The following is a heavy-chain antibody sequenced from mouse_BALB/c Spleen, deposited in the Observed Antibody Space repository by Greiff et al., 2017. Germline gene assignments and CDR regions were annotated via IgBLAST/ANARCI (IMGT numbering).Heavy chain of an antibody. D-gene: IGHD1-1*01. CDR1: GFTFTAYY. Sequence: EVQLVESGGGLVQPGGSLRLSCATSGFTFTAYYMSWVRQPPGKALEWLGFIRNKANGYITEYSASVKGRFTISRDNSQSILYLQMNTLRAEDSATYYCARVGLLRSMDYWGQGTSVTVSS. CDR2: IRNKANGYIT. CDR3: ARVGLLRSMDY. V-gene: IGHV7-3*02. J-gene: IGHJ4*01.